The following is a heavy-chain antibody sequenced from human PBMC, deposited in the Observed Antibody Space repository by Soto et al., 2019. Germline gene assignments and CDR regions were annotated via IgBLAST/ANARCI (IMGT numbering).Heavy chain of an antibody. CDR3: AKEAWTGTNSAEYFQD. J-gene: IGHJ1*01. D-gene: IGHD1-7*01. CDR2: ISGSGGFT. Sequence: ESGGGLEQPGGSLRLSCEASGFTFSNYAMSWVRQAPGKGLEWVSVISGSGGFTSYADSVKGRFILSRDNSKNMVYLQMNSLRVEDTALYYCAKEAWTGTNSAEYFQDWGQGTLVTISS. V-gene: IGHV3-23*01. CDR1: GFTFSNYA.